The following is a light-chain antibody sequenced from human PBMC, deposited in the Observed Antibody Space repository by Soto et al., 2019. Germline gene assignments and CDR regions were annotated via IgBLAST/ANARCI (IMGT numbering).Light chain of an antibody. Sequence: QSVLTQPASVYGSPGQSITISCTGTSSDVGGYNYVSWYQQYPGKAPKLMIYEVSNRPSGVSNHFSASKSGNTASLTISGLQAEDEADYYCSSYTSSNTVIFGGGTKVTVL. J-gene: IGLJ2*01. CDR2: EVS. CDR1: SSDVGGYNY. V-gene: IGLV2-14*01. CDR3: SSYTSSNTVI.